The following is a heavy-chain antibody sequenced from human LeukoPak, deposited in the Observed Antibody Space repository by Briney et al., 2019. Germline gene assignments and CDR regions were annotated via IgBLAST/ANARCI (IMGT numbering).Heavy chain of an antibody. Sequence: SETLSLTCTVSGGSISSSSYYWGWIRQPPGKGLEWIGSIYYSGITYYNPSLKSRVTISVDTSKNQFSLKLSSVTAADTAVYYCARSVDTAMATVYWGQGTLVTVSS. J-gene: IGHJ4*02. CDR2: IYYSGIT. CDR3: ARSVDTAMATVY. V-gene: IGHV4-39*01. D-gene: IGHD5-18*01. CDR1: GGSISSSSYY.